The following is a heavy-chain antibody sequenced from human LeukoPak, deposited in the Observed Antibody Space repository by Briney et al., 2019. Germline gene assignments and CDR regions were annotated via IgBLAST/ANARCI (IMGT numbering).Heavy chain of an antibody. CDR2: IIPIFGTA. J-gene: IGHJ6*02. CDR1: GGTFSSYA. V-gene: IGHV1-69*13. Sequence: SVKVSCKASGGTFSSYAISWVRQAPGQGLEWMGGIIPIFGTANYAQKFQGRVTITADESTSTAYMELSSLRFEDTAVYYCASPMTTPGSGYYYYYGMDVWGQGTTVTVSS. D-gene: IGHD3-3*01. CDR3: ASPMTTPGSGYYYYYGMDV.